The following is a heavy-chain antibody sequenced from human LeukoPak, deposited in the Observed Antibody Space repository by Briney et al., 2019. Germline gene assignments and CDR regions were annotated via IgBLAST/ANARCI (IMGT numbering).Heavy chain of an antibody. V-gene: IGHV4-39*07. J-gene: IGHJ6*03. CDR2: IYYSGST. CDR1: GGSISSSSYY. D-gene: IGHD2-8*01. CDR3: ASNGYYCIEV. Sequence: PSETLSLTCTVSGGSISSSSYYWGCIRKPPGKGLEWIGSIYYSGSTYYNPSLKSRVTISVDTSKNQFSLKLSSVTAADTAVYYCASNGYYCIEVWGKGTTVTVSS.